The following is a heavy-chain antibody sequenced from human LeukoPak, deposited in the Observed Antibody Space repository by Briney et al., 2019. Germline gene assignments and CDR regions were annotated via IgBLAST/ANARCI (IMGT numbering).Heavy chain of an antibody. J-gene: IGHJ4*02. Sequence: QPGGSLRLSCAASGFTFSNYAMHWVRQAPGKGLEWVTFIRYDGSNKYYAESVKGRFTISRDNSKNTLYLQMSSLRAEDTAVCYCAKAIHSSSSGVVDYWGQGTLVTVSS. D-gene: IGHD6-6*01. CDR1: GFTFSNYA. CDR3: AKAIHSSSSGVVDY. V-gene: IGHV3-30*02. CDR2: IRYDGSNK.